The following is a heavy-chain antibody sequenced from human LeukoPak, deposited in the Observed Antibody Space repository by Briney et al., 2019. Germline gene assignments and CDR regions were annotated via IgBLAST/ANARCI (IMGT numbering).Heavy chain of an antibody. D-gene: IGHD2-15*01. CDR3: ARLYCSGGRGDFCFDY. J-gene: IGHJ4*02. V-gene: IGHV3-7*05. CDR2: INQDGSGK. Sequence: GGSLRLSCAASGFSFSAYWMSWVRQTPGKGLEWVANINQDGSGKYYADSVKGRFSLSRENAKNSLNLQMNSLRAEDTAVYYCARLYCSGGRGDFCFDYWGQGTLVTVSS. CDR1: GFSFSAYW.